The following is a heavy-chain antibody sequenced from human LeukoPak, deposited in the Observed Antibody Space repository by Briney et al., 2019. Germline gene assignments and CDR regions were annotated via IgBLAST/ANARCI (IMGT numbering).Heavy chain of an antibody. D-gene: IGHD5-12*01. V-gene: IGHV3-48*04. CDR1: GFTVRDGY. CDR3: ARDRGYDGGFDY. J-gene: IGHJ4*02. CDR2: ISSSSSTI. Sequence: GGSLRLSCAASGFTVRDGYMNWVRQAPGKGLEWVSYISSSSSTIYYADSVKGRFTISRDNAKNSLYLQMNSLRAEDTAVYYCARDRGYDGGFDYWGQGTLVTVSS.